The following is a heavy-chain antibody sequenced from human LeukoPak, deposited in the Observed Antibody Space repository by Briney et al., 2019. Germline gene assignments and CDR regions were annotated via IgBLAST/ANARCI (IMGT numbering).Heavy chain of an antibody. CDR1: GGSISSGGYS. V-gene: IGHV4-30-2*01. CDR3: AASDDSSGYYSYYFDY. CDR2: IYHSGST. Sequence: SQTLSLTCAVSGGSISSGGYSWSWIRQPPGKGLEWIGYIYHSGSTYYNPSLKSRVTISVDRSKNQFSLKLSSVTAADTAVYYCAASDDSSGYYSYYFDYWGQGTLVTVSS. J-gene: IGHJ4*02. D-gene: IGHD3-22*01.